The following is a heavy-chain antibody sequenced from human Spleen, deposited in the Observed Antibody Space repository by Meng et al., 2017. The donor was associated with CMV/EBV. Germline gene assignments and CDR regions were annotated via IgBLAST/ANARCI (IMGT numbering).Heavy chain of an antibody. D-gene: IGHD5-18*01. Sequence: TFSGFSLSTRGVGVAWVRRPPGKALGWLALIYSNTDERYNPSLKNRLTITKDTSKNQVVLTLTNMAPVDTATYYCAHSQYSFGFFDPWGQGTLVTVSS. CDR2: IYSNTDE. CDR3: AHSQYSFGFFDP. CDR1: GFSLSTRGVG. V-gene: IGHV2-5*01. J-gene: IGHJ5*02.